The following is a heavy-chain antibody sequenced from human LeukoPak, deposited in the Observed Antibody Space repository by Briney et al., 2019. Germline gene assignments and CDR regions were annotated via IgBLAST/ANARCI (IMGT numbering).Heavy chain of an antibody. D-gene: IGHD2-15*01. J-gene: IGHJ5*02. CDR2: ISGSTIYI. Sequence: GGSLRLSCAASGFTFSSYSMNWVRQAPGKGLEWVSSISGSTIYIHYADSVKGRITISRDNSKNTLYLQMNSLRPEDAAFYYCAKDVAGAATGGWFDPWGQGTLVTVSS. V-gene: IGHV3-21*01. CDR1: GFTFSSYS. CDR3: AKDVAGAATGGWFDP.